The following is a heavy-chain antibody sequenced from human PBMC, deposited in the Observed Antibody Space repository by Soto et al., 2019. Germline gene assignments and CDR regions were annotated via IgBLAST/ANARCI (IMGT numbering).Heavy chain of an antibody. J-gene: IGHJ5*02. Sequence: SETLSLTCAVSGGSISSGGYSWSWIRQPPGKGLEWIGYIYHSGSTYYTTSLKTRLTISKDTSKNQVVLTMTNMDPVDTATYYCARRSSGFRSSWPPEGFDPWGQGTLVTVSS. D-gene: IGHD6-13*01. CDR1: GGSISSGGYS. CDR3: ARRSSGFRSSWPPEGFDP. CDR2: IYHSGST. V-gene: IGHV4-30-2*02.